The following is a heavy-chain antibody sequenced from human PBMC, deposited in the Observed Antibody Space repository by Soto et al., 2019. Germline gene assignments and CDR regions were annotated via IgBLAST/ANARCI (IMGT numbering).Heavy chain of an antibody. D-gene: IGHD1-1*01. J-gene: IGHJ6*02. CDR2: IIPIFDTA. Sequence: SVKVSCKASGGTFSDFTINWVRQAPGQRLEWMGGIIPIFDTANYAEKFQGRVTITADESTSTSFMEVSSLRSEDTAVYYCARNGTETGYSYGIDVWGQGTMVPSP. CDR1: GGTFSDFT. V-gene: IGHV1-69*13. CDR3: ARNGTETGYSYGIDV.